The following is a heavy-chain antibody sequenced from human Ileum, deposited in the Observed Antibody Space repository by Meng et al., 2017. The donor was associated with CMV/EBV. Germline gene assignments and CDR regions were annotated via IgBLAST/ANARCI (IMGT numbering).Heavy chain of an antibody. V-gene: IGHV1-3*01. CDR2: INGGNGDT. CDR1: GYSFTSLG. D-gene: IGHD6-19*01. J-gene: IGHJ4*02. CDR3: ARSGDPGITVTGAFDI. Sequence: QVQIVQSGAEVKKPGASVRVSCKASGYSFTSLGMHWVRQTPGQKLEWMGYINGGNGDTAFSPKAQGRVTITRDTSASTAYMELNNLRSEDTDISYCARSGDPGITVTGAFDIWGQGTLVTVSS.